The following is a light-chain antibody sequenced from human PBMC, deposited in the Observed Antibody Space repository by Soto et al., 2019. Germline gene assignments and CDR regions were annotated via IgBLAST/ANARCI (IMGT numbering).Light chain of an antibody. J-gene: IGLJ1*01. Sequence: QSVLTQPPSASGTPGQRVTISCSGSSSNVGSLSVDWYQHLPGTAPKLLIYSNNQRPSGVPDRFSGSKSGTSASLAISGLQSEDDADYYCAAWDDSLNGLYVFGTGTKVTVL. CDR2: SNN. CDR3: AAWDDSLNGLYV. V-gene: IGLV1-44*01. CDR1: SSNVGSLS.